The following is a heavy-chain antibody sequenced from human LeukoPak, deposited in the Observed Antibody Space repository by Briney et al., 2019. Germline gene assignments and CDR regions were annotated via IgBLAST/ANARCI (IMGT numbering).Heavy chain of an antibody. CDR2: ISGGSSGST. J-gene: IGHJ4*02. CDR1: GFTFSDYA. CDR3: ARGSYSSSWKTFDY. Sequence: PGGSLRLSCAASGFTFSDYAMSWVRQAPGKGLEWLSVISGGSSGSTYYADSVKGRFTISRDNSKNTLYLQMNSLRADDTAMYYCARGSYSSSWKTFDYWGQGTLVTVSS. D-gene: IGHD6-13*01. V-gene: IGHV3-23*01.